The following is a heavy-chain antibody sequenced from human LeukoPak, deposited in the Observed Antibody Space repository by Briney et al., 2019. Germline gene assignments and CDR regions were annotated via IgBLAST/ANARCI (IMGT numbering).Heavy chain of an antibody. CDR3: ARGREGFFDY. Sequence: GGSLGLSCAASGFTFSTSWMHWVRQAPGKGLVWVSQINGDGGRTRFADSVKGRLTISRDNAKNTVYLQMNSLRTDDTAMYYCARGREGFFDYWGHGTLVTVSS. J-gene: IGHJ4*01. CDR1: GFTFSTSW. D-gene: IGHD5-24*01. CDR2: INGDGGRT. V-gene: IGHV3-74*01.